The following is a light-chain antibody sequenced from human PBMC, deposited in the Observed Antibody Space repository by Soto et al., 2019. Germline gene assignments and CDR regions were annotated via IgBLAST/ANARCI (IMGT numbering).Light chain of an antibody. J-gene: IGLJ1*01. V-gene: IGLV1-40*01. Sequence: QSVLTQPPSVSGAPGQRVTISCTGSSSNIGAGYDVHWYQQLPGTAPKLLIYGNSNRPSWVPDRFSGSKSGTSASLAITGLHAEEEADDYCQSYVSSRSDYVFGTGTKLTVL. CDR1: SSNIGAGYD. CDR2: GNS. CDR3: QSYVSSRSDYV.